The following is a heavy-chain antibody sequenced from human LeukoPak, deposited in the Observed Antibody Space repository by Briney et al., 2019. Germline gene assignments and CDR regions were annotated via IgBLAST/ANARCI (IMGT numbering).Heavy chain of an antibody. CDR3: ARVWSDCYVTNCYISEY. CDR2: ISTGSTYI. V-gene: IGHV3-21*01. J-gene: IGHJ4*02. Sequence: GGSLDLSCAASGFPFSSYSMNWVRQAPGERLEWVSSISTGSTYIYYADSVKGRFTISRDDAKNSLFLQMNSLRAEDTAVYYCARVWSDCYVTNCYISEYWGQGTLVTVSS. CDR1: GFPFSSYS. D-gene: IGHD3-3*01.